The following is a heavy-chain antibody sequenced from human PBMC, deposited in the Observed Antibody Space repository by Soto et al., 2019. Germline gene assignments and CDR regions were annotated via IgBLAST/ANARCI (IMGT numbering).Heavy chain of an antibody. D-gene: IGHD2-15*01. CDR2: IYYSGST. CDR1: GGSISSYY. J-gene: IGHJ5*02. V-gene: IGHV4-59*01. CDR3: ARDLGYCSGGSCYPASLFDP. Sequence: SETLSLTCTVSGGSISSYYWSWIRQPPRKGLEWIGYIYYSGSTNYNPSLKSRVTISVDTSKNQFSLKLSSVTAADTAVYYCARDLGYCSGGSCYPASLFDPWGQGTLVTVSS.